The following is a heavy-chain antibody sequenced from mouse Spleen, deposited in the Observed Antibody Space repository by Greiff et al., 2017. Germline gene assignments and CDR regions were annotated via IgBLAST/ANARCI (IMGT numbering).Heavy chain of an antibody. J-gene: IGHJ3*01. CDR2: ISSGGGST. V-gene: IGHV5-6-4*01. Sequence: EVNVVESGGGLVKLGGSLKLSCAASGFTFSSYYMSWVRQTPEKRLEWVATISSGGGSTYYPDSVKGRFTISRDNAKNTLYLQMSSLNSEDTAVYYCARDRDDYAWFAYWGQGTLVTVSA. CDR3: ARDRDDYAWFAY. D-gene: IGHD2-4*01. CDR1: GFTFSSYY.